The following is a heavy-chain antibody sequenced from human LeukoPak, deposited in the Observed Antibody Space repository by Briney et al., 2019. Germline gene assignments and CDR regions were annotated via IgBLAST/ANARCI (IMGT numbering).Heavy chain of an antibody. J-gene: IGHJ6*03. V-gene: IGHV3-48*03. CDR3: AKGDFNILTGYSYYYYMDV. Sequence: GGSLRLSCAASGFTFSSYEMSWVRQAPGKGLEWVSYISSSGSTIYYADSVKGRFTISRDNAKNSLYLQMNSLTAEDTAVYYCAKGDFNILTGYSYYYYMDVWGKGTTVTISS. CDR2: ISSSGSTI. D-gene: IGHD3-9*01. CDR1: GFTFSSYE.